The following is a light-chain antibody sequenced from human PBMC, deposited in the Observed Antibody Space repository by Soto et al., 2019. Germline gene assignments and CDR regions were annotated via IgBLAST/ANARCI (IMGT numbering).Light chain of an antibody. J-gene: IGKJ4*02. V-gene: IGKV4-1*01. CDR2: WAS. CDR3: QQYYSTPPT. Sequence: DIVLTQSPDSLAVSLGERATINCKSSQSVLYSSNNKNYLTWYQQKPGQPPKLLIYWASTRESGVPDRFSGSGSGTDFTLTISSLQAEDGAVYYGQQYYSTPPTFGGGTKVEI. CDR1: QSVLYSSNNKNY.